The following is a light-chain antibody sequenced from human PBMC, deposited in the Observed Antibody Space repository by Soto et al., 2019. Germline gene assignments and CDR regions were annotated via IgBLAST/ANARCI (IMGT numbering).Light chain of an antibody. V-gene: IGLV2-14*03. Sequence: QSALTQPASVSGSPGQSITISCTGTSSDVGGYNYVSWHQHHPGKAPKVMIYDVSERPSGVSNRFSGSKSGDTASLTISGLQAEDEADYYCSSYTSSSTLAVVFGGGTKVTVL. CDR2: DVS. CDR3: SSYTSSSTLAVV. CDR1: SSDVGGYNY. J-gene: IGLJ2*01.